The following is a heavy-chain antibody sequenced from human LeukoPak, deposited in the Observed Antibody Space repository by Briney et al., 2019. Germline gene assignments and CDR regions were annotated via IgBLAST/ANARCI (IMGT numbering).Heavy chain of an antibody. CDR1: GFTFSSYA. J-gene: IGHJ4*02. V-gene: IGHV3-23*01. D-gene: IGHD3-9*01. Sequence: GGSLRLSCAASGFTFSSYAMSWVRQAPGKGLEWVSAISGSGGSTYYADSVKGRFTISRDNSKNTLYLQMNSLRAEDTAVYYCASAYFDWGRDYYFDYWGQGTLVTVSS. CDR3: ASAYFDWGRDYYFDY. CDR2: ISGSGGST.